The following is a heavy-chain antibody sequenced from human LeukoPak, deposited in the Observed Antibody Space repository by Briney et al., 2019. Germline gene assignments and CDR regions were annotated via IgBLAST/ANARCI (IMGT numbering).Heavy chain of an antibody. D-gene: IGHD3-22*01. V-gene: IGHV4-39*01. Sequence: SETLSLTCTVSGGSISGSSYYWGWIRQPPGKGLEWIGSIYYSESTYYNPSLKSRVTISVDTSKNQFSLKLSSVTAADTAVYYCARRSYYDSSGIFDYWGQGTLVTVSS. J-gene: IGHJ4*02. CDR2: IYYSEST. CDR1: GGSISGSSYY. CDR3: ARRSYYDSSGIFDY.